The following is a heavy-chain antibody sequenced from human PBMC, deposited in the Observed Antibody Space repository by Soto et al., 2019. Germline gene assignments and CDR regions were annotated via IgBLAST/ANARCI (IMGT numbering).Heavy chain of an antibody. J-gene: IGHJ4*02. CDR2: IKEDGSLK. D-gene: IGHD1-7*01. CDR1: GFSLTNYW. Sequence: DVHLVESWGGLVQPGGSLRLSCAASGFSLTNYWMTWVRQAPGKGPEWVANIKEDGSLKFYVDSVRGRFTISRDNAKNSVYLEMSRLRAEDTAVYYCVRDSYTAHWHSAGEDFWGQGTLVTVSS. V-gene: IGHV3-7*01. CDR3: VRDSYTAHWHSAGEDF.